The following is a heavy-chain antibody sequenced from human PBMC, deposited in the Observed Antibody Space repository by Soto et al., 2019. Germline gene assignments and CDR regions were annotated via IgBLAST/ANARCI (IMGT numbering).Heavy chain of an antibody. CDR2: INQDGSAT. CDR3: ARARGPTALEY. V-gene: IGHV3-7*03. Sequence: EVQLVESGGGLVQPGGSLRLSCAVSGLTFSTTWMTWVRQAPGTGLEWLASINQDGSATYYVDSVQGRFTISRDNAKTSLSLQLNSLRAEDSPTYYCARARGPTALEYWGQGTRVTVSS. CDR1: GLTFSTTW. J-gene: IGHJ4*02.